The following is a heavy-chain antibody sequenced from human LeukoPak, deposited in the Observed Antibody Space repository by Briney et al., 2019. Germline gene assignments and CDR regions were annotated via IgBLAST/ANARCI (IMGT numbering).Heavy chain of an antibody. V-gene: IGHV3-21*01. CDR3: AREGSDIVVVPAEDWFDP. Sequence: GGSLRLSCAASGFTFSSYSMNWVRQAPGKGLEWVSSIGSSSSYIYYADSVKGRFTISRDNAKNSLYLQMNSLRAEDTAVYYCAREGSDIVVVPAEDWFDPWGQGTLVTVSS. D-gene: IGHD2-2*01. J-gene: IGHJ5*02. CDR2: IGSSSSYI. CDR1: GFTFSSYS.